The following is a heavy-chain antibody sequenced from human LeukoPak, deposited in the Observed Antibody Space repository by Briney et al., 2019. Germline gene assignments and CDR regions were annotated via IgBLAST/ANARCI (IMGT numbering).Heavy chain of an antibody. Sequence: SETLSLTCAVYGVSFSGYYWSWIRQPPGKGLDGIGEINHSGSTNYNPSLKSRVTISVDTSKNQFSVKLSSVTAADTAVYYCARYCGGDCYASDALDIWGQGTMVTVSS. CDR3: ARYCGGDCYASDALDI. J-gene: IGHJ3*02. D-gene: IGHD2-21*02. V-gene: IGHV4-34*01. CDR2: INHSGST. CDR1: GVSFSGYY.